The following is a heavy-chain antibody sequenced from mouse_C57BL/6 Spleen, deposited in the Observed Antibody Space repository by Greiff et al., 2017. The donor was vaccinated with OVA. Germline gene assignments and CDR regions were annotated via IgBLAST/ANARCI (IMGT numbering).Heavy chain of an antibody. J-gene: IGHJ3*01. V-gene: IGHV1-50*01. CDR1: GYTFTSYW. CDR3: AREAY. CDR2: IDPSDSYT. Sequence: VKQSCKASGYTFTSYWMQWVKQRPGQGLEWIGEIDPSDSYTNYNQKFKGKATLTVDTSSSTAYMQLSSLTSEDSAVYYCAREAYWGQGTLVTVSA.